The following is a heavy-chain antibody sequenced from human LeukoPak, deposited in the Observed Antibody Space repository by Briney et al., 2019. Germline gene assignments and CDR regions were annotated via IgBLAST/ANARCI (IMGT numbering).Heavy chain of an antibody. CDR1: GYSFASYW. V-gene: IGHV5-51*01. Sequence: RGESLKISCKGSGYSFASYWIGWVRQMPGKGLEWMGIIYPGDSDTRYSPSFQGQVTISADKSISTAYLQWSSLKASDTAMYYCARRGTYYYDSSGYWRDDAFDIWGQGTMVTVSS. CDR3: ARRGTYYYDSSGYWRDDAFDI. CDR2: IYPGDSDT. D-gene: IGHD3-22*01. J-gene: IGHJ3*02.